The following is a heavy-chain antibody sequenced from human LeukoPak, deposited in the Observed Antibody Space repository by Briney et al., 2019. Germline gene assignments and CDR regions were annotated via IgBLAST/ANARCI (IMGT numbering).Heavy chain of an antibody. CDR2: IYDSGST. J-gene: IGHJ3*02. D-gene: IGHD3-22*01. V-gene: IGHV4-61*05. CDR3: ASLTTAEAFDI. CDR1: GGSISSSSYY. Sequence: SETLSLTCIASGGSISSSSYYWGWIRQPPGKGLEWIGYIYDSGSTNYNPSLKSRVTISVDTSKNQFSLKLSSVTAADTAAYYCASLTTAEAFDIWGQGTMVTVSS.